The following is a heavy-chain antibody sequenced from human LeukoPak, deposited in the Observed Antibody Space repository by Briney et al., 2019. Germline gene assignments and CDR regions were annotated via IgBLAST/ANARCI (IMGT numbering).Heavy chain of an antibody. CDR2: IIPILCIA. V-gene: IGHV1-69*04. CDR1: GGTFSSYV. CDR3: ASPPADYYDSRDYFDY. D-gene: IGHD3-22*01. J-gene: IGHJ4*02. Sequence: SVKVSCKASGGTFSSYVISWVRQAPGQGLEWMGRIIPILCIANYAQKFQGRVTITADKSTSTAYMELSSLRAGDTAVYYCASPPADYYDSRDYFDYWGQGTLVTVSS.